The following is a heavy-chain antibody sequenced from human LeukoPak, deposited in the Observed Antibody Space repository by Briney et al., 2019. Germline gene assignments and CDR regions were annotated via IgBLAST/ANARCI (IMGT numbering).Heavy chain of an antibody. CDR3: ACIFGGYSSSWYYYFDY. CDR2: VNHSVST. Sequence: SETLSLTCAVYGGSFSGYYWSWIRQPPGNGLEWIGEVNHSVSTNYNPSLKSRVTIAVATSKNQFLLKLSSVTAADTAVYYCACIFGGYSSSWYYYFDYWGQGTLVTVSS. D-gene: IGHD6-13*01. J-gene: IGHJ4*02. V-gene: IGHV4-34*01. CDR1: GGSFSGYY.